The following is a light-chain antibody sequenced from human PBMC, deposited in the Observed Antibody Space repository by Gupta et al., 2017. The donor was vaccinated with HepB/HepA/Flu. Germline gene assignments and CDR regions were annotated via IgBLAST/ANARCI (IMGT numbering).Light chain of an antibody. CDR2: GSS. Sequence: EVVMTQSPATLSVSPGERATLSCRASQSISSNLAWYQQQPGQAPRLLIYGSSTSATGITARFSGSGSGTEFTFTISSLQSEDFGVYYCQQYNNWPLTFGGGTKVQIK. V-gene: IGKV3-15*01. CDR1: QSISSN. CDR3: QQYNNWPLT. J-gene: IGKJ4*01.